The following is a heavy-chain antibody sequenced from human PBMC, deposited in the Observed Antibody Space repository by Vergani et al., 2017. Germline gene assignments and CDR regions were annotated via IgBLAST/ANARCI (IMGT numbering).Heavy chain of an antibody. CDR3: ARGDYGKYYYGMDV. CDR1: GGSFSGYY. V-gene: IGHV4-34*01. D-gene: IGHD4-17*01. J-gene: IGHJ6*02. Sequence: QVQLQQWGAGLLKPSETLSLTCAVHGGSFSGYYWSWIRPPPGKGLEWIGEINHSGSTNYNPSLKSRVTLSVDTSKNQFSLKLSSVTAADTAVYYCARGDYGKYYYGMDVWGQGTTVTVSS. CDR2: INHSGST.